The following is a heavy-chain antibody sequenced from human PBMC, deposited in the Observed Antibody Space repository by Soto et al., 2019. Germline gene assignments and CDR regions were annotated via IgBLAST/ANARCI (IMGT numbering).Heavy chain of an antibody. D-gene: IGHD2-15*01. CDR1: GFTFSSYA. CDR3: GRRSPSWAFDI. CDR2: ISGSGSST. Sequence: PWGSLRLSCAASGFTFSSYAMNWVRQAPGKGLEWVSVISGSGSSTYYAESVEGRFTISRDNSKNTLYLQMNSLRAEDTAVYYCGRRSPSWAFDIWGQGTMVTVSS. V-gene: IGHV3-23*01. J-gene: IGHJ3*02.